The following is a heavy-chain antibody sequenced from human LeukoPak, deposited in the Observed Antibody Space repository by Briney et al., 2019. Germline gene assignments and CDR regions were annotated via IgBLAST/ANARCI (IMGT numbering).Heavy chain of an antibody. CDR2: IIPIFGTA. J-gene: IGHJ6*03. CDR1: GGTFSSYA. V-gene: IGHV1-69*13. CDR3: ARVAAPPDGPDYYYYYMDV. D-gene: IGHD6-25*01. Sequence: ASVKVSCKASGGTFSSYAISWVRQAPGQGFEWMGGIIPIFGTANYAQKFQGRVTITADESTSTAYMELSSLRSEDTAVYYCARVAAPPDGPDYYYYYMDVWGKGTTVTVSS.